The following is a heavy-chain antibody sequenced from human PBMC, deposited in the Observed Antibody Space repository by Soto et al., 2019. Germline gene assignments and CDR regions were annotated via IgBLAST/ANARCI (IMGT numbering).Heavy chain of an antibody. CDR2: ISYDGSNK. D-gene: IGHD6-13*01. V-gene: IGHV3-30*18. CDR1: GFTFSSYG. CDR3: AKDHGAGTTDLYYYYYGMDV. Sequence: GGSLRLSCAASGFTFSSYGMHWVRQAPGKGLEWVAVISYDGSNKYYADSVKGRFTISRDNSKNTLYLQMNSLRAEDTAVYYCAKDHGAGTTDLYYYYYGMDVWGQGTTVTVSS. J-gene: IGHJ6*02.